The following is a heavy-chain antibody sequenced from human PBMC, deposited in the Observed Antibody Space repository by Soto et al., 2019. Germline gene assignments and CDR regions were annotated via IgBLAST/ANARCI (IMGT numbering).Heavy chain of an antibody. D-gene: IGHD3-22*01. CDR2: ITGSGDYT. J-gene: IGHJ4*02. V-gene: IGHV3-23*01. CDR3: AKARYYDSTGYLYYFDY. CDR1: GFTFRNYA. Sequence: GGSLRLSCAASGFTFRNYAMSWVRQAPGKGLEWVSSITGSGDYTYYADSVKGRFTISRDNSKNTLYLQMNSLRAEDTAVYYCAKARYYDSTGYLYYFDYWGQGTLVTVSS.